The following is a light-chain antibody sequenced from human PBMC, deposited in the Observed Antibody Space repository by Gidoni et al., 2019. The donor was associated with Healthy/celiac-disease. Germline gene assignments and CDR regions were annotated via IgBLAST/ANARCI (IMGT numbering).Light chain of an antibody. CDR1: QSVSNN. CDR3: QQYNNWPRT. V-gene: IGKV3-15*01. Sequence: EIVTTQSPATLSVSPGGRATLSCRASQSVSNNLAWYQQKPGQAPRVLIYGASTGATGVPARFSGSGSGTEFTLTISSLQSEDFAVYYCQQYNNWPRTFGQGTKVEIK. CDR2: GAS. J-gene: IGKJ1*01.